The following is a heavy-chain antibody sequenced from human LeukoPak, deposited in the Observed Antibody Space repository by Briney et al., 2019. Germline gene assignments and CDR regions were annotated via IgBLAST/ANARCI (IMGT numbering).Heavy chain of an antibody. CDR2: IIPILGIA. Sequence: GSSVKVSCKASGGTFSSYTISWVRQAPAQGLEWMGRIIPILGIANYAQKFQGRVTITADKSTNTAYMELSSLRSEDTAVYYCARDLADYDYSWFDPWGQGTLVTVSS. V-gene: IGHV1-69*04. J-gene: IGHJ5*02. CDR3: ARDLADYDYSWFDP. D-gene: IGHD3-3*01. CDR1: GGTFSSYT.